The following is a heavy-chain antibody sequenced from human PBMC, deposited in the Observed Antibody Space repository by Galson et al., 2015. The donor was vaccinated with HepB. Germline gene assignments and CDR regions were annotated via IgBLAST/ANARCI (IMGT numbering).Heavy chain of an antibody. Sequence: SLRLSCAASGFTFSSYWMSWVRQAPGKGLEWVANIKQDGSEKYYVDSVKGRFTISRDNAKNSLYLQMNSLRAEDTAVYYCASPTGDRHWYFDLWGRGTLVTVSS. V-gene: IGHV3-7*03. CDR1: GFTFSSYW. J-gene: IGHJ2*01. CDR2: IKQDGSEK. D-gene: IGHD7-27*01. CDR3: ASPTGDRHWYFDL.